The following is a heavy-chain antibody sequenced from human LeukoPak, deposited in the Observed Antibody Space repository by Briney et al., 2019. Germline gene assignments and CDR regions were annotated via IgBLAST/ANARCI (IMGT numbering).Heavy chain of an antibody. J-gene: IGHJ3*02. CDR3: ARARSSYGYGDAFDI. Sequence: GGSLRLSCAASGFTFNNYGMHWVRQAPGKGLEWVAVISYDGPNKYYADSVKGRFTISRDNSKNTLYLQMNSLRAEDTAVYYCARARSSYGYGDAFDIWGQGTMVTVSS. CDR2: ISYDGPNK. CDR1: GFTFNNYG. V-gene: IGHV3-30*03. D-gene: IGHD5-18*01.